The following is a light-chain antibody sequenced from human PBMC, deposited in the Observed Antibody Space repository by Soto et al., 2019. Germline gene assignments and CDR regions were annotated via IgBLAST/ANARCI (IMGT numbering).Light chain of an antibody. Sequence: AIRMTQSPSSLSASTGDRVTITCRASQGISSYLAWYQQKPGKAPKLLIYAASTLQSGVPSRFSGSGSGTDFTLTISCLQSEDFATYSCQQYYNYPYTFVQGTKMEIK. V-gene: IGKV1-8*01. CDR3: QQYYNYPYT. CDR1: QGISSY. J-gene: IGKJ2*01. CDR2: AAS.